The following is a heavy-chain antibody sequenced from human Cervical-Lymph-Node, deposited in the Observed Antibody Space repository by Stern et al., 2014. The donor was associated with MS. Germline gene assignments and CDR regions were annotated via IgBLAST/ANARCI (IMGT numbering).Heavy chain of an antibody. D-gene: IGHD5-12*01. J-gene: IGHJ6*02. CDR2: IIPIPGIP. Sequence: QVQLMQSGAEVKKPGSSVKVSCKASGGTLSRHTIGWVRQAPGQGLEWVGRIIPIPGIPNYAQNFHGRVTITADTFTNTVYMELSSLRSEDTAVYYCARGGESDNYYYYAMDVWGQGTTVTVSS. V-gene: IGHV1-69*04. CDR3: ARGGESDNYYYYAMDV. CDR1: GGTLSRHT.